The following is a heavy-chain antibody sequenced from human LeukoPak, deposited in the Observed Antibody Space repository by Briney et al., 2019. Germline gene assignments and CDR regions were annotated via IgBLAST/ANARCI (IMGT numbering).Heavy chain of an antibody. CDR1: GGSMSSSSYY. D-gene: IGHD4-17*01. J-gene: IGHJ4*02. Sequence: SETLSLTCTVSGGSMSSSSYYWGWIRQPPGKGLEWIGSIYYSESTYQNPSLKSRVTISVDTSKNQFSLKLSSVTAADTAVYYCARIPTVTSFDYWGQGTLVTVSS. CDR3: ARIPTVTSFDY. V-gene: IGHV4-39*07. CDR2: IYYSEST.